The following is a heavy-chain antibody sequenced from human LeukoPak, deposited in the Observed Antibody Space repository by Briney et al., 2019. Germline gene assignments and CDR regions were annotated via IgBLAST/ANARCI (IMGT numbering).Heavy chain of an antibody. V-gene: IGHV1-69*13. CDR3: AREGPGDQIWPRFDY. Sequence: VASVKVSCKASGGTFSSYAISWVRQAPGQGLEWMGGIIPIFGTANYAQKFQGRVTITADESTSTAYMELSSLRSEDSAVYYCAREGPGDQIWPRFDYWGQGTLVTVSS. D-gene: IGHD5-18*01. J-gene: IGHJ4*02. CDR2: IIPIFGTA. CDR1: GGTFSSYA.